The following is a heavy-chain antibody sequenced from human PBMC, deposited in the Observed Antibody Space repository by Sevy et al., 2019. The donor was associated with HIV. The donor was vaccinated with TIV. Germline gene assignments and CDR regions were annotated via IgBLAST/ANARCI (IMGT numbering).Heavy chain of an antibody. CDR1: GGSLSRGSYY. D-gene: IGHD6-13*01. Sequence: SETLSLTCTVSGGSLSRGSYYWSWIRQPPGKGLEWIGYIYYSGSTNYNPSLKSRVTISVDTSKNQFSLKLSSVTAADTAVYYCARISRYSSSWKEYNWFDPWGQGTLVTVSS. CDR3: ARISRYSSSWKEYNWFDP. V-gene: IGHV4-61*01. CDR2: IYYSGST. J-gene: IGHJ5*02.